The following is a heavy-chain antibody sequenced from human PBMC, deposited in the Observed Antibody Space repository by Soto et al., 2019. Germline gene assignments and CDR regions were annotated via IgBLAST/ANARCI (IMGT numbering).Heavy chain of an antibody. V-gene: IGHV4-39*01. D-gene: IGHD3-3*01. CDR2: IYYSGST. Sequence: ASETLSLTCAVSGGSVSSYSHYWGWIRQPPGKGLEWIGNIYYSGSTYYNPSLESRVTISVDTSKNQFSLRLSSVTAADTAVYYCAKTYYDVWSGFVDAFDIWGQGTMVTVSS. J-gene: IGHJ3*02. CDR1: GGSVSSYSHY. CDR3: AKTYYDVWSGFVDAFDI.